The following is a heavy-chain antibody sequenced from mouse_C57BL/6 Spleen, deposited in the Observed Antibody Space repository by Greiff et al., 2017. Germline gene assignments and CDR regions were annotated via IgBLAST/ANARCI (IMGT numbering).Heavy chain of an antibody. CDR3: ARSGGYDDDEGAWFAY. V-gene: IGHV1-64*01. D-gene: IGHD2-4*01. CDR1: GYTFTSYW. CDR2: IHPNSGST. Sequence: QVQLQQPGAELVKPGASVKLSCKASGYTFTSYWMHWVKQRPGQGLEWIGMIHPNSGSTNYNEKFKSKATLTVDKSSSTAYMQLSSLTSEDSAVYYCARSGGYDDDEGAWFAYWGQGTLVTVSA. J-gene: IGHJ3*01.